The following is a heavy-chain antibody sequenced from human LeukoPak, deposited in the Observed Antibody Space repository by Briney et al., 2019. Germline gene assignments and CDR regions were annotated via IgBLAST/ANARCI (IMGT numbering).Heavy chain of an antibody. CDR3: ARVQTGTTNWFDP. CDR1: GFTLSTYW. D-gene: IGHD1-1*01. V-gene: IGHV3-7*04. Sequence: GGSLRFSCAASGFTLSTYWMSWVRQAPGKGREWVASINRDGSGKYYVDSVRGRFTISRDNGKNSLYLQMNSLRAEDTAVYYCARVQTGTTNWFDPWGQGTLVTVSS. CDR2: INRDGSGK. J-gene: IGHJ5*02.